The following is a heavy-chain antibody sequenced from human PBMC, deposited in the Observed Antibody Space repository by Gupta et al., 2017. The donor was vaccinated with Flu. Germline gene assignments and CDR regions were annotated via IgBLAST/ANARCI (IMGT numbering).Heavy chain of an antibody. J-gene: IGHJ2*01. CDR2: ISGSGGST. CDR3: AKDGRDIVVVPAAWYFDL. D-gene: IGHD2-2*01. CDR1: GFTFSSYA. Sequence: EVQLLESGGGLVQPGGSLRLSCAASGFTFSSYAMSWVRQAPGKGLEWVSAISGSGGSTYYADSVKGRFTISRDNSKNTLYLQMNSLRAEDTAVYYCAKDGRDIVVVPAAWYFDLWGRGTLVTVSP. V-gene: IGHV3-23*01.